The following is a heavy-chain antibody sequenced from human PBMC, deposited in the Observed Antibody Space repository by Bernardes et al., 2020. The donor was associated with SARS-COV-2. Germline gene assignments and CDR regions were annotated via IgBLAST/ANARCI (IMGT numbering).Heavy chain of an antibody. Sequence: GGSLRLSCAASGFTFSNYAMSWVRQAPGKGLEWVSAISGSGGSPSYADSVKGRFTISRDNSKNTLHLQMNSLRAEDTAVYYCAKGTYSSGYYYFDYWGQGTLVTVSS. CDR1: GFTFSNYA. CDR2: ISGSGGSP. CDR3: AKGTYSSGYYYFDY. D-gene: IGHD3-22*01. V-gene: IGHV3-23*01. J-gene: IGHJ4*02.